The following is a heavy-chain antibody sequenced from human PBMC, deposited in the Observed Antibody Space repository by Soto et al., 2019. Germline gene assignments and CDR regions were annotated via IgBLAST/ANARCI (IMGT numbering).Heavy chain of an antibody. CDR3: ARFYGDYTNYYYYYMDV. J-gene: IGHJ6*03. Sequence: ASVKVSCKASGYTFTSYDINWVRQATGQGLEWMGWMNPNSGNTGYAQKFQGRVTMTRNTSISTAYMELSSLRSEDTAVYYCARFYGDYTNYYYYYMDVWGKGTTVTVSS. CDR2: MNPNSGNT. V-gene: IGHV1-8*01. D-gene: IGHD4-17*01. CDR1: GYTFTSYD.